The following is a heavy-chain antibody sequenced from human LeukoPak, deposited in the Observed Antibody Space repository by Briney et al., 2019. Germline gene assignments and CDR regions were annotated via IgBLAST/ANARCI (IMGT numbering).Heavy chain of an antibody. CDR1: GYTFTSYD. CDR3: ARVSRRYFDWLLVYRANGDTGKFDY. V-gene: IGHV1-8*01. Sequence: ASVKVSCKASGYTFTSYDIHWVRQATGQGLEWMGWMNPNSGNTGYAQKFQGRVTMTRNTSISTAYMELSSLRSEDTAVYYCARVSRRYFDWLLVYRANGDTGKFDYWGQGTLVTVSS. J-gene: IGHJ4*02. D-gene: IGHD3-9*01. CDR2: MNPNSGNT.